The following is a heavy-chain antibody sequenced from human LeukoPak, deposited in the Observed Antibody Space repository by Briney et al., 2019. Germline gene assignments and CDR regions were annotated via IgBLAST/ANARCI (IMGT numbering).Heavy chain of an antibody. Sequence: GGSLRLSCSASGFTFSSYWMAWVRHAPGKGLEWVANINHDGNEMYYVDSVKGRFTISRDNAKNSLYLQMNSLRAEDTAVYCCARSYRWYHEYWGQGTLVTVSS. J-gene: IGHJ4*02. CDR3: ARSYRWYHEY. V-gene: IGHV3-7*01. CDR2: INHDGNEM. D-gene: IGHD3-10*01. CDR1: GFTFSSYW.